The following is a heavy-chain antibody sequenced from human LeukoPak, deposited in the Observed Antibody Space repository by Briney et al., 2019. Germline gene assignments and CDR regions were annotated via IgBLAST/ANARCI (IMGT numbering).Heavy chain of an antibody. CDR3: VGKVTGSGSYYPPDFDY. V-gene: IGHV3-23*01. J-gene: IGHJ4*02. Sequence: GGSLRLSCAASGFTFSSYAMSWVRQAPGKGLEWVSAISGSGGSTYYADSVKGWFTISRDNSKNTLYLQMNSLRAEDTAVYYCVGKVTGSGSYYPPDFDYWGQGTLVTVSS. CDR1: GFTFSSYA. D-gene: IGHD3-10*01. CDR2: ISGSGGST.